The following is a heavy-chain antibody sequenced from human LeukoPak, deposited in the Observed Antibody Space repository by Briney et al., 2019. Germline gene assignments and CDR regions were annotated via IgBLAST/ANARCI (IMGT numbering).Heavy chain of an antibody. CDR3: ARVLGCTNGVCHDAFDI. CDR1: GFTFTTYW. J-gene: IGHJ3*02. CDR2: IKEDGGEK. Sequence: GESLRLSCAASGFTFTTYWMSWVRQAPGKGLEWVANIKEDGGEKFHVDSVKGRFTISRDNAKKSLYLQMNSLRAEDTAVYFCARVLGCTNGVCHDAFDIWGQGTVVTVSS. V-gene: IGHV3-7*01. D-gene: IGHD2-8*01.